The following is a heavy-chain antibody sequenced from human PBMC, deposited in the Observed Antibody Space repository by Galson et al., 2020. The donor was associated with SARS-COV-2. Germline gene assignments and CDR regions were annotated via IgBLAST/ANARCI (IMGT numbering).Heavy chain of an antibody. CDR3: ARLGYNSNDVFFGAGYYYYMDV. D-gene: IGHD1-1*01. CDR1: GGSISSSSYY. Sequence: SETLSLTCTVSGGSISSSSYYWGWIRQPPGKGLEWIVSIYYSGSTYYNPSLKSRVTISVDTSKNQLSLKLSSVTAADTAVYYCARLGYNSNDVFFGAGYYYYMDVWGKGTTVTVSS. J-gene: IGHJ6*03. CDR2: IYYSGST. V-gene: IGHV4-39*07.